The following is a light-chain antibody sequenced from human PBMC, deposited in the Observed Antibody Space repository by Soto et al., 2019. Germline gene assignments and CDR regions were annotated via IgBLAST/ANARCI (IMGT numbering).Light chain of an antibody. CDR2: ATS. CDR1: QGINNN. Sequence: DIQMTQSPSSLSASVGDRVTITCRASQGINNNLAWYQQKPGKGPKLLIYATSTLQSGVPSRFSGSGSGTDFTLNISSLQPADGATYFCQRYGSAPLTFGGGTKVEIK. J-gene: IGKJ4*02. V-gene: IGKV1-27*01. CDR3: QRYGSAPLT.